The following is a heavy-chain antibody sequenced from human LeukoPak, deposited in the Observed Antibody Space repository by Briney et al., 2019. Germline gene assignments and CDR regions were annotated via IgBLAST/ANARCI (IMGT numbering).Heavy chain of an antibody. CDR3: ASSKYSSSSGVFDY. V-gene: IGHV3-23*01. J-gene: IGHJ4*02. CDR2: ISGSGITT. CDR1: GFTFPSSA. Sequence: GGSLRLSCVASGFTFPSSAMSWVRQAPGKGLEWVSAISGSGITTYSRDSVKGRFTISRDNSKNTLYLQMNSLRAEDTAVYYCASSKYSSSSGVFDYWGQGTLVTVSS. D-gene: IGHD6-6*01.